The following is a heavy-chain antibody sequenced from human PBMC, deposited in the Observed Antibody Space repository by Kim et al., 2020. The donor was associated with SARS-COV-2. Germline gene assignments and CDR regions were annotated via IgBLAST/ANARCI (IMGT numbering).Heavy chain of an antibody. V-gene: IGHV1-18*01. CDR1: GYTFTSYG. J-gene: IGHJ6*02. CDR3: ARETRITIFGVVSSDLYCYYYGMDV. Sequence: ASVKVSCKASGYTFTSYGISWVRQAPGQGLEWMGWISAYNGNKNYAQKLQGRVTMTTDTSTRTAYMELRSLRSDDAAVYYCARETRITIFGVVSSDLYCYYYGMDVWGQGTTGTVSS. D-gene: IGHD3-3*01. CDR2: ISAYNGNK.